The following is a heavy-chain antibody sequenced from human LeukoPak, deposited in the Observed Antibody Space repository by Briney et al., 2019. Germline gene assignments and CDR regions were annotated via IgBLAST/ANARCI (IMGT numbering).Heavy chain of an antibody. V-gene: IGHV4-31*03. CDR3: ARHYYDGSGSGAFDY. CDR2: IYYSGST. J-gene: IGHJ4*02. CDR1: GGSISSGGYY. D-gene: IGHD3-22*01. Sequence: PSQTLSLTCTVSGGSISSGGYYWSWIRQHPGKGLEWIGYIYYSGSTYYNPSLKNRVTISVDTSKNQFSLKLSSVTAADTAVYYCARHYYDGSGSGAFDYWGQGTLVTVSS.